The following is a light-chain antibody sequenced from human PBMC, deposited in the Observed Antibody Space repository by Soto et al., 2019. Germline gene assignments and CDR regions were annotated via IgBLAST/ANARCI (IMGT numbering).Light chain of an antibody. CDR3: QQYYSPWT. Sequence: DIVMTQSPDSLAVSLGERATINCKSSQSVLYSSNNKNYLAWYQQKSGQPPKLLIYWASTRESGVPDRFSGSGSGTDFNLTNSSLQAEDVAVYYCQQYYSPWTFGQGTKVEIK. CDR2: WAS. V-gene: IGKV4-1*01. J-gene: IGKJ1*01. CDR1: QSVLYSSNNKNY.